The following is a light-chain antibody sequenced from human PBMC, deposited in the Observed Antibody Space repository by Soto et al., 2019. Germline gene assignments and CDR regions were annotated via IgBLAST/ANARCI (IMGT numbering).Light chain of an antibody. Sequence: ETVMTQSPATLSLSPGERATLSCRASQSVSSKLVWYQQKPGQAPRLLIYDASTRSTGIPGRFSGSGSGTEFTLTISSLQSEDFAVYYCQQRHMWPITFGQGTRLEIK. V-gene: IGKV3-15*01. J-gene: IGKJ5*01. CDR3: QQRHMWPIT. CDR1: QSVSSK. CDR2: DAS.